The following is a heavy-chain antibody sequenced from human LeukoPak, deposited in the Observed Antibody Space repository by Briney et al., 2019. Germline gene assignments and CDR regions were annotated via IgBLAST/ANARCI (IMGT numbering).Heavy chain of an antibody. Sequence: ASVKVSCKASGGTFSSYAISWVRQAPGQGLEWMGRIIPILGIANYAQKFQGRVTITADKSTSTAYMELSSLRSEDTAVYYCARVICSSTSCRNPNYYYYGMVVWGQGTTVTVSS. D-gene: IGHD2-2*01. CDR1: GGTFSSYA. V-gene: IGHV1-69*04. CDR2: IIPILGIA. J-gene: IGHJ6*02. CDR3: ARVICSSTSCRNPNYYYYGMVV.